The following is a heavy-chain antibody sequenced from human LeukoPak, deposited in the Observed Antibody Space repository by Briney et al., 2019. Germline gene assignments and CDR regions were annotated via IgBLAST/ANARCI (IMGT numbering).Heavy chain of an antibody. J-gene: IGHJ4*02. CDR2: ISSSSSYI. V-gene: IGHV3-21*01. D-gene: IGHD3-22*01. CDR1: GFTFSSYS. Sequence: PGGSLRLSCAASGFTFSSYSMNWVRQAPGKGLEWVSSISSSSSYIYYADSVKGRFTISRDNAKNSLYLQMNSLRAEDTAVYYCARSRDVYDSSGYYYRNNGPNFDYWGQGTLVTVSS. CDR3: ARSRDVYDSSGYYYRNNGPNFDY.